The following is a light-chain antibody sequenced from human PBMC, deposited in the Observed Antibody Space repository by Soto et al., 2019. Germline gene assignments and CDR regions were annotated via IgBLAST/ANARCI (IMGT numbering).Light chain of an antibody. J-gene: IGKJ3*01. CDR3: QQSYSTPLT. Sequence: DIQMTQSPSSLSASVGDRVTITCRASQSISSYLHWYQQKPGKAPKLLIYAASSLQSGVPSRFSGSGSGTDFTLTIRSLQPEDFAPYYCQQSYSTPLTVGPGTKVDSK. V-gene: IGKV1-39*01. CDR2: AAS. CDR1: QSISSY.